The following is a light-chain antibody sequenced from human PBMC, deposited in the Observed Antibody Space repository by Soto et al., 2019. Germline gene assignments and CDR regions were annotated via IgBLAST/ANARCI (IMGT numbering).Light chain of an antibody. Sequence: QSALTQPRSVSGSPGQSVTISCTGTSSDVGAYNYVSWYQQHPGKAPKLMIHDVSERPSGVPDRFSGSKSGNTASLTISGLQAEDEADYYCCSFADTYRVFGGGTKLTVL. CDR2: DVS. V-gene: IGLV2-11*01. CDR3: CSFADTYRV. CDR1: SSDVGAYNY. J-gene: IGLJ3*02.